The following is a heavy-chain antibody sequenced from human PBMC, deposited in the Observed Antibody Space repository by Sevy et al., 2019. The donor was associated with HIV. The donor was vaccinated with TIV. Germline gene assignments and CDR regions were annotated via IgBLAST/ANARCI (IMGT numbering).Heavy chain of an antibody. D-gene: IGHD1-26*01. CDR1: GFTFNNYA. Sequence: GGSLRLSCVASGFTFNNYAMSWVRQAPGKGLEWVSVITYSGGSTYYADSVKGQFTISRDNSKNTLYLQMNSLRAEDTAVYYCAKDRVSGSYYAGDFDYWGQGTLVTVSS. V-gene: IGHV3-23*01. CDR2: ITYSGGST. J-gene: IGHJ4*02. CDR3: AKDRVSGSYYAGDFDY.